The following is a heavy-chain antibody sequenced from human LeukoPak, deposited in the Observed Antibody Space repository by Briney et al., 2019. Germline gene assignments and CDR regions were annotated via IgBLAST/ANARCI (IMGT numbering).Heavy chain of an antibody. V-gene: IGHV3-48*01. Sequence: GGSLRLSCAASGFTFSSYEMNWVRQAPGKGLEWVSYISSSSSTIYYADSVKGRFTISRDNAKNSLYLQMNSLRAEDTAVYYCARGSPNPYSSSSWAFGEFDYWGQGTLVTVSS. CDR1: GFTFSSYE. J-gene: IGHJ4*02. CDR2: ISSSSSTI. D-gene: IGHD6-6*01. CDR3: ARGSPNPYSSSSWAFGEFDY.